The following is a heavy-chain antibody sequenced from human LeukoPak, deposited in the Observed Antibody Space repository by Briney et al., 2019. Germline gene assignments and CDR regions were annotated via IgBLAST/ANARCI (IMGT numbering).Heavy chain of an antibody. J-gene: IGHJ4*02. CDR2: LTWNSGSI. CDR3: AKDLTAYSSTWSSLTFDH. V-gene: IGHV3-9*01. D-gene: IGHD6-13*01. Sequence: GRSLRLSCAASGFTFDDYAMHWVRQAPGKGLEWVSGLTWNSGSIEYADSVNGRVTISRDSAKNSPYLQMNSLRAKDTAVYYCAKDLTAYSSTWSSLTFDHWGQGTLVTVSS. CDR1: GFTFDDYA.